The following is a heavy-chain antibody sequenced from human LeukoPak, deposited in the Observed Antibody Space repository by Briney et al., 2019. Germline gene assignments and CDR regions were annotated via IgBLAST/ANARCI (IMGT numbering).Heavy chain of an antibody. CDR3: ARPGSGSYYRGGFDY. V-gene: IGHV5-51*01. CDR1: GYSFTHYW. CDR2: IYPGDSDT. Sequence: GESLKISCKGSGYSFTHYWIGWVRQMPGKGLEWMGIIYPGDSDTRYSPSFQGQVTISADKSISTAYLQWSSLKASDTAMYYCARPGSGSYYRGGFDYWGQGTLVTVSS. J-gene: IGHJ4*02. D-gene: IGHD3-10*01.